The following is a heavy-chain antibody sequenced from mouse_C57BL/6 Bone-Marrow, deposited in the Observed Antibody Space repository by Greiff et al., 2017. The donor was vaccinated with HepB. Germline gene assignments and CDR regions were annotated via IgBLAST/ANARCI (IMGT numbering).Heavy chain of an antibody. J-gene: IGHJ2*01. D-gene: IGHD4-1*01. CDR1: GFTFSNYW. V-gene: IGHV6-3*01. CDR2: IRLKSDNYAT. CDR3: TATGRYFDY. Sequence: EVKVEESGGGLVQPGGSMKLSCVASGFTFSNYWMNWVRQSPEKGLEWVAQIRLKSDNYATHYAESVKGRFTISRDDSKSSVYLQMNNLRAEDTGIYYCTATGRYFDYWGQGTTLTVSS.